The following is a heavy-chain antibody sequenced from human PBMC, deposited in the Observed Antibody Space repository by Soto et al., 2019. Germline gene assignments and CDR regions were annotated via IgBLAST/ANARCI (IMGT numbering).Heavy chain of an antibody. V-gene: IGHV4-39*01. CDR3: ARHNGPLYVGYYYDMDV. Sequence: SETCLTCTVSGGSISSSSYYWGWIRQPPGKGLEWIGSIYYSGYTYYNPSLKSRVTISVDTSKNQFSLKLSSVTAADTAVYYCARHNGPLYVGYYYDMDVWGQGTTVTVS. D-gene: IGHD3-16*01. J-gene: IGHJ6*02. CDR1: GGSISSSSYY. CDR2: IYYSGYT.